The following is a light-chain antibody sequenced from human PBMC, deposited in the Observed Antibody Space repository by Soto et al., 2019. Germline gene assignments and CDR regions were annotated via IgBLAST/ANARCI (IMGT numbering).Light chain of an antibody. J-gene: IGLJ2*01. Sequence: QSVLTQSPSVSGAPGHRVTISCTGSTSNIGAGYDVYWYQQLPGTAPKLLMYGNSNRPSGVPERFSGSKSGTSASLAITGLQAEDEADYYCQSHDSSLSGAVFGGGTKLTVL. CDR2: GNS. CDR1: TSNIGAGYD. V-gene: IGLV1-40*01. CDR3: QSHDSSLSGAV.